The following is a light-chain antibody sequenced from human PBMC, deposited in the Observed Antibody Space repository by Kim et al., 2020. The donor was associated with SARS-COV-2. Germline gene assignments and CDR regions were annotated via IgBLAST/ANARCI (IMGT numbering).Light chain of an antibody. J-gene: IGKJ1*01. Sequence: SPGERANRSCRASQSVGSNVAWYQQKPGQAPRLLIYGASTRATDIPARFSGSGSGTEFTLIISSLQSEDLADYFCQQYDDWPPWTFGQGTKVDIK. CDR3: QQYDDWPPWT. CDR2: GAS. CDR1: QSVGSN. V-gene: IGKV3-15*01.